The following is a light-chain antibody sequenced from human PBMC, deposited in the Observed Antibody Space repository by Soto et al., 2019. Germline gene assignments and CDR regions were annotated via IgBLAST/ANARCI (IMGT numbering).Light chain of an antibody. CDR2: AAS. Sequence: EIMVTQSPGILSVSPGDRATLSCRASQSVGRNLAWYQQKPGQAPTRLIYAASTRATGLPARFSGSGSGTDFTLTISRLQSEDFAVYYCQEYSKWPLFAFGPGTIVDIK. CDR3: QEYSKWPLFA. CDR1: QSVGRN. V-gene: IGKV3-15*01. J-gene: IGKJ3*01.